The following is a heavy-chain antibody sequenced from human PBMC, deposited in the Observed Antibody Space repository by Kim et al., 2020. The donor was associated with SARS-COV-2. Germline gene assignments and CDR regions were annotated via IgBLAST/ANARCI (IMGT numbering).Heavy chain of an antibody. V-gene: IGHV3-20*04. CDR3: ARARNTPGYYYGSGSYYKADFDY. CDR2: INWNGGST. D-gene: IGHD3-10*01. Sequence: GGSLRLSCAASGFTFDDYGMSWVRQAPGKGLEWVSGINWNGGSTGYADSVKGRFTISRDNAKNSLYLQMNSLRAEDTALYYCARARNTPGYYYGSGSYYKADFDYWGQGTLVTVSS. J-gene: IGHJ4*02. CDR1: GFTFDDYG.